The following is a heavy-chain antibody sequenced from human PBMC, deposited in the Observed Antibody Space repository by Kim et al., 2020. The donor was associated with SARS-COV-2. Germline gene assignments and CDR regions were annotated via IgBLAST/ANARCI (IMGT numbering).Heavy chain of an antibody. CDR3: ARGKAEFDY. J-gene: IGHJ4*02. D-gene: IGHD6-19*01. Sequence: GSTNYNPSLKSRVTISVDTSKNQFSLKLSSVTAADTAVYYCARGKAEFDYWGQGTLVTVSS. CDR2: GST. V-gene: IGHV4-59*09.